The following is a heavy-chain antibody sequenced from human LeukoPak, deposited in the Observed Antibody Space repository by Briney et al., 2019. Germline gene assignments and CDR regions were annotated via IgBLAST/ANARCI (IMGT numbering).Heavy chain of an antibody. J-gene: IGHJ4*02. CDR3: VKEGTWFDY. CDR1: GFTFSRSA. Sequence: PGGSLRLSCAASGFTFSRSAMHWVRQASGKGLEWVGRIRSKANSYATAYAASVKGRFTISRDDSKNTAYLQMNSLKTEDTAVYHCVKEGTWFDYWGQETLVTVSS. CDR2: IRSKANSYAT. V-gene: IGHV3-73*01. D-gene: IGHD3/OR15-3a*01.